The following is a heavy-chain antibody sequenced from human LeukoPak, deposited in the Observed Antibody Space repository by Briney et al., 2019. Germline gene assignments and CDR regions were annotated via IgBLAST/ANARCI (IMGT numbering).Heavy chain of an antibody. Sequence: PGGSLRLSCAASGFTFSSYAMSWVRQAPGKGLEWVSAISGSGGSTYYADSVKGRFTISRDNSKNTLYLQMNSLRAEDTAVYYCAGGFEHPSLVSIFDYWGQGTLVTVSS. CDR3: AGGFEHPSLVSIFDY. D-gene: IGHD4-23*01. CDR2: ISGSGGST. CDR1: GFTFSSYA. V-gene: IGHV3-23*01. J-gene: IGHJ4*02.